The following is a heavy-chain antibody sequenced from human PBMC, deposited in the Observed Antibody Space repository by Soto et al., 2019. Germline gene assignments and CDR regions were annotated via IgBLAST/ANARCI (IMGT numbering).Heavy chain of an antibody. CDR3: ARDAVYSYGYWSGSWFDP. V-gene: IGHV1-69*06. Sequence: SVKVSCKASGGTFSSYAISWVRQAPGQGLEWMGGIIPIFGTANYAQKFQGRVTITADKSTSTAYMGLSSLRSEDTAVYYCARDAVYSYGYWSGSWFDPWGQGTLVTVSS. D-gene: IGHD5-18*01. J-gene: IGHJ5*02. CDR2: IIPIFGTA. CDR1: GGTFSSYA.